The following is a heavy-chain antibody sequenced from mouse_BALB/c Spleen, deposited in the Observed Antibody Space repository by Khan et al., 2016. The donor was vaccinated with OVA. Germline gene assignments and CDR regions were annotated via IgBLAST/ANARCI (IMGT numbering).Heavy chain of an antibody. Sequence: VQLQESGPGLVAPSQSLSITCTVSGFSLTGYGVNWVRQPPGRGLEWLGMIWGDGSTDYNSALKSRLSITKDNSKSQVFLKMNSLQTDDTARYYWAREIYYDYAYYYAMDYWGQGTSVTVSS. V-gene: IGHV2-6-7*01. CDR3: AREIYYDYAYYYAMDY. D-gene: IGHD2-4*01. CDR1: GFSLTGYG. CDR2: IWGDGST. J-gene: IGHJ4*01.